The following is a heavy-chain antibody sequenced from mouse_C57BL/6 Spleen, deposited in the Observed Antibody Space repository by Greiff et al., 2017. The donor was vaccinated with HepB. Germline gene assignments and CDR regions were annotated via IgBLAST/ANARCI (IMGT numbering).Heavy chain of an antibody. V-gene: IGHV1-80*01. CDR3: ARSTAQAHFDY. J-gene: IGHJ2*01. CDR2: IYPGDGDT. Sequence: VKLQESGAELVKPGASVKISCKASGYAFSSYWMNWVKQRPGKGLEWIGQIYPGDGDTNYNGKFKGKATLTADKSSSTAYMQLSSLTSEDSAVYFCARSTAQAHFDYWGQGTTLTVSS. D-gene: IGHD3-2*02. CDR1: GYAFSSYW.